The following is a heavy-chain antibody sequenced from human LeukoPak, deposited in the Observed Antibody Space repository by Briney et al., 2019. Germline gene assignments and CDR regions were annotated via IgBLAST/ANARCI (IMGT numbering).Heavy chain of an antibody. CDR3: AKQMAVDYFDY. CDR1: EFTFNNYG. V-gene: IGHV3-30*18. J-gene: IGHJ4*02. Sequence: PGGSLRLSCTASEFTFNNYGMQWVRQAPGKGLEWVAVISNDGTDTHYADSVKGRFTISRDNAKSTLYLQMNGLRAEDTAVYYCAKQMAVDYFDYWGQGTLVTVSS. CDR2: ISNDGTDT. D-gene: IGHD5-24*01.